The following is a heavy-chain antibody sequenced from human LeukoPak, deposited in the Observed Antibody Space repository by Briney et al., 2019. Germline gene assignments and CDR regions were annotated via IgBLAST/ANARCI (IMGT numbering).Heavy chain of an antibody. Sequence: ASVKVSCKVSGYTLTELSMHWVRQAPGKGLEWMGGFDPEDGETFYAQKFQGRDTMTEDTSTDTAYMELSSLRSEDTAVYYCAREYSAVAGTDWFDPWGQGTLVTVSS. J-gene: IGHJ5*02. CDR1: GYTLTELS. D-gene: IGHD6-19*01. CDR3: AREYSAVAGTDWFDP. V-gene: IGHV1-24*01. CDR2: FDPEDGET.